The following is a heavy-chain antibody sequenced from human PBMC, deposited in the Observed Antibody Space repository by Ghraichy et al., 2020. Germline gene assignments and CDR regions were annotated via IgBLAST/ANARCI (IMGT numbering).Heavy chain of an antibody. CDR1: GGSFSGYY. Sequence: TETLSLTCAVYGGSFSGYYWSWIRQPPGKGLEWIGEINHSGSTNYNPSLKSRVTISVDTSKNQFSLKLSSVTAADTAVYYCARGRRKPRSGWYSHVFDYWGQGTLVTVSS. CDR2: INHSGST. V-gene: IGHV4-34*01. J-gene: IGHJ4*02. CDR3: ARGRRKPRSGWYSHVFDY. D-gene: IGHD6-19*01.